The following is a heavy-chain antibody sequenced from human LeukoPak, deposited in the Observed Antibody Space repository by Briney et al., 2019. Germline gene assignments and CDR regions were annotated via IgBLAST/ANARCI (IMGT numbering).Heavy chain of an antibody. J-gene: IGHJ4*02. CDR2: ISGSGGST. CDR1: GFTFRSYA. D-gene: IGHD6-13*01. V-gene: IGHV3-23*01. Sequence: GGSLRLSCAASGFTFRSYAMSWVRQAPGKGLEWVSGISGSGGSTYYADSVKGRFTISRDNSKNTLYLQMNSLRAEDTAVYYCAKLDYSSRYYLDYWGQGTLVTVSS. CDR3: AKLDYSSRYYLDY.